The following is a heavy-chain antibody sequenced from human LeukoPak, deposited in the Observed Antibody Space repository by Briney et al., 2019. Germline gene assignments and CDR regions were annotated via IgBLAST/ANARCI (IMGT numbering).Heavy chain of an antibody. V-gene: IGHV3-48*03. CDR2: ISSSGSTI. Sequence: GGSLRLSCAASGFTFSSYEMNWVRQAPGKGLEWVSYISSSGSTIYYADSVKGRYTISRDNAKNSLYLQMDSLRAEDTAVYYCAELGITMIGGVWGKGTTVTISS. CDR3: AELGITMIGGV. D-gene: IGHD3-10*02. J-gene: IGHJ6*04. CDR1: GFTFSSYE.